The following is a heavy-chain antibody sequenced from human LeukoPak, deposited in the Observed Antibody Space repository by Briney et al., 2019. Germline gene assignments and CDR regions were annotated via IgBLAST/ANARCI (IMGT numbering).Heavy chain of an antibody. CDR3: ALTIFYYDSSGYLDY. CDR2: IIPILGIA. CDR1: GYTFTSYG. Sequence: SVKVSCKASGYTFTSYGISWVRQAPGQGLEWMGRIIPILGIANYAQKFQGRVTITADKSTSTAYMELSSLRSEDTAVYYCALTIFYYDSSGYLDYWGQGTLVTVSS. D-gene: IGHD3-22*01. J-gene: IGHJ4*02. V-gene: IGHV1-69*04.